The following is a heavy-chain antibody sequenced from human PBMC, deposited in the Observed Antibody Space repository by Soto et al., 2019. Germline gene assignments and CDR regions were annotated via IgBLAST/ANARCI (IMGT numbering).Heavy chain of an antibody. CDR2: ISGSGGST. J-gene: IGHJ4*02. CDR3: AKDYGSTQWLYYFDY. Sequence: GGSLRLSCAASGFTFSSYAMSWVRQAPGKGLEWVSAISGSGGSTYYADSVKGRFTISRDNSKNTLYLQMNSLRAEDTAVYYCAKDYGSTQWLYYFDYWGQGTLVTVSS. V-gene: IGHV3-23*01. D-gene: IGHD6-19*01. CDR1: GFTFSSYA.